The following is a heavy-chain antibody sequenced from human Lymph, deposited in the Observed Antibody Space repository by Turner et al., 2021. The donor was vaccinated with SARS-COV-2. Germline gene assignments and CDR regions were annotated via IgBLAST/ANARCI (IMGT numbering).Heavy chain of an antibody. J-gene: IGHJ4*02. CDR1: GGTFSSYA. D-gene: IGHD2-2*01. Sequence: QVQLVQSGAEVKKPGSSVKVSCKASGGTFSSYAISWVRQAPGQGREWMGEIIPSVGKANYAQKFQGRVTSTADASTSTAHMELSSLRSEDTAVYYCARGSRDCSSTSCYPFFDYWGQGTLVTVSS. CDR3: ARGSRDCSSTSCYPFFDY. V-gene: IGHV1-69*01. CDR2: IIPSVGKA.